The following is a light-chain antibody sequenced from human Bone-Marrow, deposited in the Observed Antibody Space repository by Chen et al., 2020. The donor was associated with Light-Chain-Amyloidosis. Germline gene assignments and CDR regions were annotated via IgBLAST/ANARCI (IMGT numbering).Light chain of an antibody. V-gene: IGLV2-14*01. CDR2: EVT. CDR3: SSYTITNTLV. CDR1: SSDVGGDNP. J-gene: IGLJ1*01. Sequence: QSALTQPPSGPRSPGQSIPFSATGTSSDVGGDNPVSWYQQHPVTAPKLMIYEVTNRPSWVPDRFSGSKSDNTASLTISGLQTEDEADYFCSSYTITNTLVFGSGTRVTVL.